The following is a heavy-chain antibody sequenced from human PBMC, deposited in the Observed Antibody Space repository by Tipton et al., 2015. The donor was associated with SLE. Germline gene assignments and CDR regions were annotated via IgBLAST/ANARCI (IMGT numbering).Heavy chain of an antibody. J-gene: IGHJ3*01. V-gene: IGHV4-59*08. CDR2: INYSGTT. Sequence: TLSLTCTVSGGSLSSHYWSWIRQPPGKGLEWIGYINYSGTTNHNPSLNSRVNLSIDMSKNQFSLKLISVTAADTAVYYCARHFGWSFDVWGQGTMVTVSS. D-gene: IGHD2-15*01. CDR1: GGSLSSHY. CDR3: ARHFGWSFDV.